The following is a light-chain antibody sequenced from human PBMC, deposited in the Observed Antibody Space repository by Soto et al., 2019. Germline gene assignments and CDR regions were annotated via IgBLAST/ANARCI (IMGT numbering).Light chain of an antibody. J-gene: IGKJ1*01. CDR1: QTINNC. CDR3: QQCNSYST. V-gene: IGKV1-5*03. CDR2: QTF. Sequence: DIQMTQSPSILSASVGDRVTITCRASQTINNCLAWYQQKPGRAPNLLIYQTFNLESGVPSRFSGSGSGTEFILTISSLQPDDFATYYCQQCNSYSTFGQGTTVEIE.